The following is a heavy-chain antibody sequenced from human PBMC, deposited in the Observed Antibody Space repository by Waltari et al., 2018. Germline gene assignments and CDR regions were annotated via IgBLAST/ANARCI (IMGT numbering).Heavy chain of an antibody. CDR2: INPNSGGT. D-gene: IGHD3-3*01. J-gene: IGHJ6*02. CDR1: GYTFTGYY. Sequence: QVQLVQSGAEVKKPGASVKVSCKASGYTFTGYYMHWVRQAPGQGLEWMVRINPNSGGTNYAQKFQGRVTMTRDTSISTAYMELSRLRSDDTAVYYCARLRFLEWLYSYGMDVWGQGTTVTVSS. CDR3: ARLRFLEWLYSYGMDV. V-gene: IGHV1-2*06.